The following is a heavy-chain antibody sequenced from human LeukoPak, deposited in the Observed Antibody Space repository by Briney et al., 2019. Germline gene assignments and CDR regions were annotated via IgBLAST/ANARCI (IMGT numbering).Heavy chain of an antibody. D-gene: IGHD3-22*01. J-gene: IGHJ4*02. CDR2: INPNSGGT. V-gene: IGHV1-2*02. CDR1: GYTFTGYY. CDR3: ARALSPRIVVVSEYPQASH. Sequence: ASVKVSCKASGYTFTGYYMHWVRQAPGQGLEWMGWINPNSGGTNYAQKFQGRVTMPRDTSISTAYMELSRLRSDDTAVYYCARALSPRIVVVSEYPQASHWGQGTLVTVSS.